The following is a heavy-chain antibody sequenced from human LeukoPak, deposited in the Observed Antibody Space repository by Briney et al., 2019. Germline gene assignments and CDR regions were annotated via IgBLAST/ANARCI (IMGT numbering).Heavy chain of an antibody. Sequence: SETLSLTCTVSGGSMSSYYWSWIRQPAGKVLEWIGRIYTSGSTNYNPSLKSRVTISVDKSKNQFSLKLSSVTAADTAVYYCARDPPGIFGEEFDPWGQGTLVTVSS. J-gene: IGHJ5*02. CDR3: ARDPPGIFGEEFDP. D-gene: IGHD3-3*01. CDR1: GGSMSSYY. V-gene: IGHV4-4*07. CDR2: IYTSGST.